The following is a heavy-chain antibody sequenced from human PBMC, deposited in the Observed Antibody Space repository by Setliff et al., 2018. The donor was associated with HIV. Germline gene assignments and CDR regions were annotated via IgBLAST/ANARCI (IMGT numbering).Heavy chain of an antibody. CDR2: ISHSGST. V-gene: IGHV4-34*01. CDR1: GGSFSGYY. D-gene: IGHD3-22*01. CDR3: ARSVRHRTVTMIVGRFDP. J-gene: IGHJ5*02. Sequence: SETLSLTCAVYGGSFSGYYWSWIRQPPGKGLEWIGEISHSGSTNYNPSLKSRVTISVDTSKNQFSLKLSSVTAADTAVYYCARSVRHRTVTMIVGRFDPWGQGALVTVSS.